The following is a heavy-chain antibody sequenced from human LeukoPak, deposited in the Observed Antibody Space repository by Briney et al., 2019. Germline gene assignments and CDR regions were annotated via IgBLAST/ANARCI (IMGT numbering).Heavy chain of an antibody. J-gene: IGHJ4*02. CDR1: GFTFSSYA. Sequence: GGSLRLSCAASGFTFSSYAMSWVRQAPGKGLEWVSAISGSGGSTYYADSVKGRFTISRDNSKNTLYLQMNSLRAEDTAVYYCAKDLTTIFGVIGSTFDYWGQGTLVTVSS. D-gene: IGHD3-3*01. CDR3: AKDLTTIFGVIGSTFDY. V-gene: IGHV3-23*01. CDR2: ISGSGGST.